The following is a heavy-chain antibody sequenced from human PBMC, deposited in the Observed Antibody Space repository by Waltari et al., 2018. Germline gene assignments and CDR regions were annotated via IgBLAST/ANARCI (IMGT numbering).Heavy chain of an antibody. CDR2: IYYSGST. J-gene: IGHJ5*02. D-gene: IGHD6-13*01. Sequence: QVQLQESGPGLVKPSETLSLTCTVSGGSISSYSWSWIRQPPGKGLEWIGYIYYSGSTNYNPSLKSRVTISVDTSKNQFSLKLSSVTAADTAVYYCARVGQQLAAPWFDPWGQGTLVTVSS. V-gene: IGHV4-59*01. CDR3: ARVGQQLAAPWFDP. CDR1: GGSISSYS.